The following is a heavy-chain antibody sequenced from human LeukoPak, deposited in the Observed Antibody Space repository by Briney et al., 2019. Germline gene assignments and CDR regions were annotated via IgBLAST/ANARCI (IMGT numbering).Heavy chain of an antibody. V-gene: IGHV3-30*18. J-gene: IGHJ5*02. CDR1: GFTFSSYG. D-gene: IGHD4-4*01. CDR3: AKDGRVYSNVPSPGVDP. Sequence: GRSLRLSCAASGFTFSSYGMHWVRQAPGKGLEWVAVISYDGSNKYYADSVKGRFTISRDNSKNTLYLQMNSLRAEDTAVYYCAKDGRVYSNVPSPGVDPWGQGTLVTVSS. CDR2: ISYDGSNK.